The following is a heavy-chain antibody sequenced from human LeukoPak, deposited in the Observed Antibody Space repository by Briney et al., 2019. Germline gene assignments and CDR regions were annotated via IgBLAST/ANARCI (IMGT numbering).Heavy chain of an antibody. CDR2: IYYSGAT. CDR3: ARHGSYTSRLYYFDY. D-gene: IGHD2-15*01. CDR1: GGSINGYY. Sequence: SETLSLTCTVSGGSINGYYWSWIRQPPGKGLEWIGYIYYSGATNYNPSLKSRVTMSVDTSNNQFSLKVSSVTAADTAVYYCARHGSYTSRLYYFDYWGQGTLVTVSS. V-gene: IGHV4-59*08. J-gene: IGHJ4*02.